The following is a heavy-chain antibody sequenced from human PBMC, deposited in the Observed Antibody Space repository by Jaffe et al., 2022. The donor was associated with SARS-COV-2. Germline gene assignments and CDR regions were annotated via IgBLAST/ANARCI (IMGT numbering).Heavy chain of an antibody. D-gene: IGHD3-22*01. Sequence: EVQLEESGGGLVQPGRSLRLSCAASGFTFDEYAMHWVRQVPGKGLEWVSGISWHSGSKGYADSVKGRFTISRDNAKNSLYLEINSLRAEDTAFYYCAKDMGSYYDSSGCYFFDYWGQGTLVTVSS. V-gene: IGHV3-9*01. CDR1: GFTFDEYA. J-gene: IGHJ4*02. CDR2: ISWHSGSK. CDR3: AKDMGSYYDSSGCYFFDY.